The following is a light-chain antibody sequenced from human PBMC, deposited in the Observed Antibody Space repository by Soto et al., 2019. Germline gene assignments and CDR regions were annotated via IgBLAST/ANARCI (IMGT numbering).Light chain of an antibody. CDR3: AAWDDSLNGHV. Sequence: SELSRPGSACRTPGQRVTITNYGSSSNIGTSSVHWFQQLPGTAPKLLISTTNQRPSGVPERFSGSKSGTSASLAISGLQSEYEADYYCAAWDDSLNGHVFGTGTKVTVL. V-gene: IGLV1-44*01. J-gene: IGLJ1*01. CDR1: SSNIGTSS. CDR2: TTN.